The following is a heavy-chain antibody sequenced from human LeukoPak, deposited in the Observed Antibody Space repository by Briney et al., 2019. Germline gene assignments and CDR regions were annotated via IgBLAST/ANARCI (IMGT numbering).Heavy chain of an antibody. Sequence: SETLSLTCAVYGGSFSGYYWSWIRQPPGKGLEWIGEINHSGSTNYNPSLKSRVTISVDTSENQFSLKLSSVTAADTAVYYCASQASPYYDILTGYYTHAFDIWGQGTMVTVSS. D-gene: IGHD3-9*01. CDR1: GGSFSGYY. CDR2: INHSGST. V-gene: IGHV4-34*01. CDR3: ASQASPYYDILTGYYTHAFDI. J-gene: IGHJ3*02.